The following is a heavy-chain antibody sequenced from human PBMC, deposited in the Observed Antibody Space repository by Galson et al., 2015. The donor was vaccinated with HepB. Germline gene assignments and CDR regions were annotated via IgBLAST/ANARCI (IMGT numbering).Heavy chain of an antibody. V-gene: IGHV1-69*13. CDR3: AREGQQLVNYYYYYYMDV. CDR1: GGTFSSYA. D-gene: IGHD6-13*01. J-gene: IGHJ6*03. CDR2: IIPIFGTA. Sequence: SVKVSCKASGGTFSSYAISWVRQAPGQGLEWMGGIIPIFGTANYAQKFQGRVTITADESTSTAYMELSSLRSEDTAVYYCAREGQQLVNYYYYYYMDVWGKGTTVTVSS.